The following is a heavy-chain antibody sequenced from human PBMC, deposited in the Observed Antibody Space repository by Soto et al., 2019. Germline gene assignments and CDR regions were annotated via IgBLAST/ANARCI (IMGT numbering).Heavy chain of an antibody. CDR1: GGSISSGDYY. D-gene: IGHD3-10*01. V-gene: IGHV4-30-4*01. Sequence: SETLSLTCTVSGGSISSGDYYWSWIRQPPGKGLEWIGYIYYSGSTYYNPSLKSRVTISVDTSKNQFSLKLSSVTAADTAVYYCAREVIWFGEFFGGFDYWGQGTLVTVSS. CDR3: AREVIWFGEFFGGFDY. CDR2: IYYSGST. J-gene: IGHJ4*02.